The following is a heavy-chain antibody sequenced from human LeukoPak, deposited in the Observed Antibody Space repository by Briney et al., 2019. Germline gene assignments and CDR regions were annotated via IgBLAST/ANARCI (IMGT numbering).Heavy chain of an antibody. D-gene: IGHD2-15*01. CDR2: IKSKADGETK. CDR3: ATASRGYVDY. V-gene: IGHV3-15*07. CDR1: GFTFSNAW. Sequence: GGSLRLSCAASGFTFSNAWMNWVRQAPGMGLQWVGRIKSKADGETKDYAAPVKGRFTISRDDSKNTLYLQMNSLKTEDTAVYYCATASRGYVDYGGQGTLVTVSS. J-gene: IGHJ4*02.